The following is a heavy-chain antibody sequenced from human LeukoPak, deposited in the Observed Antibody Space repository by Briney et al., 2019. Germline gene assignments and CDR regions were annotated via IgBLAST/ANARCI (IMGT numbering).Heavy chain of an antibody. CDR3: ARGGYYGSGRYYFDS. CDR1: GFTVSSNY. Sequence: GGSLRLSCAASGFTVSSNYMSWVRQAPGKGLVWVSRIKSDGSNTNYADSVKGRFTISRDNAKNTLHLQMNSLRAEDTAVYYCARGGYYGSGRYYFDSWGQGTLVTVSS. J-gene: IGHJ4*02. V-gene: IGHV3-74*01. CDR2: IKSDGSNT. D-gene: IGHD3-3*01.